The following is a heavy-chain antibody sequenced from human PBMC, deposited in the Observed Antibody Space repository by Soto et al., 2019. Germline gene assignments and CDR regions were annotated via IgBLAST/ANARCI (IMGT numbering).Heavy chain of an antibody. CDR3: AHRGYKYGPLFDY. CDR1: GFSVSTTGMG. J-gene: IGHJ4*02. D-gene: IGHD5-18*01. CDR2: IFWNDDK. Sequence: GFSVSTTGMGVGWIRQPPGKALEWLALIFWNDDKRYIPSLKSRLTITKGTYNNQVVLTMTNMDPVDTGTYYCAHRGYKYGPLFDYWGQGTLVTVSS. V-gene: IGHV2-5*01.